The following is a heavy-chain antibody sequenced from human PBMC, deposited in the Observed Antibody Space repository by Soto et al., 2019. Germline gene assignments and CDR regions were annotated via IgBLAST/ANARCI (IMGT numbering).Heavy chain of an antibody. Sequence: QVQLVESGGGVVQAGRSLRLSCAASGFTFSNYGMHWVRQTPGKGLEWVALILYDGSNKYYADSVKGRFTISRDNSKNTLYLQVSSLRAEATAVYYCAKSRDAYNFYFYYGRDVWGQGATVTVSS. CDR2: ILYDGSNK. CDR1: GFTFSNYG. D-gene: IGHD2-2*01. CDR3: AKSRDAYNFYFYYGRDV. V-gene: IGHV3-30*18. J-gene: IGHJ6*02.